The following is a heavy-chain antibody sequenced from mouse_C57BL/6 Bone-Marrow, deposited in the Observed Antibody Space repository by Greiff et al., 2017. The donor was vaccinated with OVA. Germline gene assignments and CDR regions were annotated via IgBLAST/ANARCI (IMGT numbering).Heavy chain of an antibody. Sequence: QVQLQQSGAELMKPGASVKLSCKATGYTFTGYWIEWVKQRPGHGLEWIGEILPGSGSTNYHEKFKGKATFSADTSSNTAYMQLSSLTTEDSAIYYCERGGTVVAADAMDYWGQGTSVTVSA. CDR3: ERGGTVVAADAMDY. D-gene: IGHD1-1*01. V-gene: IGHV1-9*01. CDR1: GYTFTGYW. CDR2: ILPGSGST. J-gene: IGHJ4*01.